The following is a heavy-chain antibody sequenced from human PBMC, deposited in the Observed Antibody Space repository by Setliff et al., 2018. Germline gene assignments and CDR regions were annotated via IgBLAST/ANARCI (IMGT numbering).Heavy chain of an antibody. CDR3: ATEKFPGDWGDY. CDR2: MNPNSGNT. D-gene: IGHD2-21*01. J-gene: IGHJ4*02. Sequence: GASVKVSCKASGYTFTSYDINWVRQATGQGPEWTGWMNPNSGNTGYAQKFQGRVTMTRNTSTRTAYMEVTSLRSDDTAVYYCATEKFPGDWGDYWGQGTLVTVSS. CDR1: GYTFTSYD. V-gene: IGHV1-8*02.